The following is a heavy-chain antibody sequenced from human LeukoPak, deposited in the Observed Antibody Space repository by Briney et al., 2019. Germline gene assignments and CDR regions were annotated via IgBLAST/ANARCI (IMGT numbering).Heavy chain of an antibody. CDR3: VRGYSYGYRVWFDP. J-gene: IGHJ5*02. CDR1: GYTFSDYY. V-gene: IGHV1-2*06. CDR2: INPNSGGT. D-gene: IGHD5-18*01. Sequence: ASVKVSCKASGYTFSDYYIHWVRQAPGQGLEWMGRINPNSGGTNYAQKFQGRVTMTRDTSISTAYMELSRLRSDDTAVYYCVRGYSYGYRVWFDPWGQGTLVTVSS.